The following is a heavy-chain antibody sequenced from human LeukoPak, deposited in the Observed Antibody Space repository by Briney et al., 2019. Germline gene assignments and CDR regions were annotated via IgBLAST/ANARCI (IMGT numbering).Heavy chain of an antibody. CDR3: ARAMPHDNWFDP. CDR2: INGDASNT. Sequence: GGSLRLSCAASGLTFNSYWMHWVRQVAGKGLVWVARINGDASNTTYADSVKGRFTISRDNAKNTLYLQMNSLRVDDTAVYYCARAMPHDNWFDPWGQGSLVTVTS. V-gene: IGHV3-74*03. CDR1: GLTFNSYW. J-gene: IGHJ5*02. D-gene: IGHD2-2*01.